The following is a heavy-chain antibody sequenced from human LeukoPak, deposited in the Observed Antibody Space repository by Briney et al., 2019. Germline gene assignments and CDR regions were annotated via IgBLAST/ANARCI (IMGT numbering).Heavy chain of an antibody. D-gene: IGHD3-22*01. Sequence: SETLSLTCTVSGGSISSYYWSWIRQPPGKGLEWIGYIYYSGSTNYNPSLKSRVTISVDTSKNQFSLKLSSVTAADTAVYYCAGPIVYYDSSGEAFDIWGQGTMVTVSS. CDR3: AGPIVYYDSSGEAFDI. V-gene: IGHV4-59*01. CDR1: GGSISSYY. CDR2: IYYSGST. J-gene: IGHJ3*02.